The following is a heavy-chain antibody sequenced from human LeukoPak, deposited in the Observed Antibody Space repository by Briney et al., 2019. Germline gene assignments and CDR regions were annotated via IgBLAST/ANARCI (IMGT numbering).Heavy chain of an antibody. J-gene: IGHJ5*02. CDR3: AKDNSSSWYGHWFDP. Sequence: PGGSLRLSCAASGFTFSSYAMSWVRQAPGKGLEWVSAISGSGGSTYYADSVKGRFTISRDNSKNTLYLQMNSLRAEDTAVYYCAKDNSSSWYGHWFDPWGQGTLVTVSS. CDR2: ISGSGGST. D-gene: IGHD6-13*01. CDR1: GFTFSSYA. V-gene: IGHV3-23*01.